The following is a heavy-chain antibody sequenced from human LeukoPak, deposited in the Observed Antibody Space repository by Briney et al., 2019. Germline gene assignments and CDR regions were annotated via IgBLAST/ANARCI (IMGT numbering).Heavy chain of an antibody. Sequence: PGGSLRLSCAASGFTFSSNAMCWVRQAPGKGLDWVSGISGSGGSTEYAESVTGRFTISRDNSKNRVYLQKNSLRAEETAVYYWTKETDLPYDAFDIWGPGTKVTVSS. D-gene: IGHD1-14*01. CDR1: GFTFSSNA. J-gene: IGHJ3*02. CDR3: TKETDLPYDAFDI. V-gene: IGHV3-23*01. CDR2: ISGSGGST.